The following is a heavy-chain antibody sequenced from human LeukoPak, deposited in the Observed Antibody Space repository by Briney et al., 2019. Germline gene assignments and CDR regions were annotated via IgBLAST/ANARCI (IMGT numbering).Heavy chain of an antibody. Sequence: SETLSLTCAVYGGSFSGYYWSWIRQPPGKGLEWIGEINHSGSTNYNPSLKSRVTISVDTSKNQFSLKLSSVTAADTAVYYCARAPSGRDTMVRGVISWFDPWGQGTLVTVS. CDR2: INHSGST. J-gene: IGHJ5*02. CDR3: ARAPSGRDTMVRGVISWFDP. D-gene: IGHD3-10*01. CDR1: GGSFSGYY. V-gene: IGHV4-34*01.